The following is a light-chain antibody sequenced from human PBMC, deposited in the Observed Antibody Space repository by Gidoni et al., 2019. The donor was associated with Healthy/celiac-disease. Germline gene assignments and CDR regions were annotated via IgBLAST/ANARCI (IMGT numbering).Light chain of an antibody. CDR1: QSVSSY. J-gene: IGKJ5*01. V-gene: IGKV3-11*01. CDR2: AAS. Sequence: EIVLTQSPATLSLSPGERATLSCSASQSVSSYLAWYQQKPGQAPRLLIYAASNRATGIPARFSGSGSGTDFTLTISSLEPEDFAVYYCQQRSNWKITFGQGTRLEIK. CDR3: QQRSNWKIT.